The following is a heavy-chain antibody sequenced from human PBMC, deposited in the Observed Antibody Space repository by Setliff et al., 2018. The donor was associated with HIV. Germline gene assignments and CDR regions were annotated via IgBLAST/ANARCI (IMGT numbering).Heavy chain of an antibody. V-gene: IGHV4-61*02. CDR2: IYTSGST. J-gene: IGHJ4*02. CDR3: ARVYYGDLEY. CDR1: GGSISSGIYY. D-gene: IGHD4-17*01. Sequence: SETLSLTCTVSGGSISSGIYYWSWIRQPAGKGLEWIGRIYTSGSTKYNPSLESRVTISVDTSKNQFSLRLSSVTAADTAVYYCARVYYGDLEYWGQGTLVTVSS.